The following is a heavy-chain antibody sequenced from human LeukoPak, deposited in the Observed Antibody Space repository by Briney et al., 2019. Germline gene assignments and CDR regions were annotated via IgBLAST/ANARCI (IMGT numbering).Heavy chain of an antibody. CDR2: IRTNAAGT. CDR3: AKDRSVGVTTWSFDY. V-gene: IGHV3-23*01. J-gene: IGHJ4*02. CDR1: GFTLRSHW. D-gene: IGHD1-26*01. Sequence: GGSLRLSCVASGFTLRSHWMHRVRQAPGKGLEWVSGIRTNAAGTYYADSVKGRFTISRDNSKNMLYLQMNSLRAEDTAIYYCAKDRSVGVTTWSFDYWGQGTLVTVSS.